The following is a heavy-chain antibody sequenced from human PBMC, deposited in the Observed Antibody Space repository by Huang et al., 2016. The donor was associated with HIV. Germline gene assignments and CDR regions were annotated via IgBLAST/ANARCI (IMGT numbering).Heavy chain of an antibody. CDR3: AREGITPSGTEVSGFDF. CDR2: GNPSDGGA. CDR1: GFSILIYY. D-gene: IGHD6-13*01. Sequence: QVQLVQSGAEVKKPGASVTISCKASGFSILIYYIHWVRQAPGQGLEWMGIGNPSDGGAYYAQKFKGRVTMTRDTSTRTLYMELSSLRSEDTAVYYCAREGITPSGTEVSGFDFWGQGTPVSVSS. V-gene: IGHV1-46*03. J-gene: IGHJ5*01.